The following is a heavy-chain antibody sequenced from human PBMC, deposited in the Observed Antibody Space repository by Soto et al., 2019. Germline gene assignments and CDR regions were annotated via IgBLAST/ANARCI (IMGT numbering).Heavy chain of an antibody. CDR2: IYYSGST. CDR1: GGSINSSSYF. V-gene: IGHV4-39*01. D-gene: IGHD6-19*01. Sequence: SETLSLTCSVSGGSINSSSYFWGWVRQPPGKGLEWIGSIYYSGSTYYNPSLRSRVTISVDTSKNQFSLKLSSVTAADTAVFYCARHYSSGSRNWFDPWGQGTLVTVLL. J-gene: IGHJ5*02. CDR3: ARHYSSGSRNWFDP.